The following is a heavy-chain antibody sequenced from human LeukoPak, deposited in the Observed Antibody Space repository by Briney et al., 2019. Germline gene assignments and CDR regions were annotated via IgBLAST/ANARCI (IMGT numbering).Heavy chain of an antibody. D-gene: IGHD6-13*01. CDR2: IYHSGST. J-gene: IGHJ3*02. CDR3: AKAEIAAALYDAFDI. CDR1: GGSISSSNW. V-gene: IGHV4-4*02. Sequence: SGTLSLTCAVSGGSISSSNWWSWVRQPPGKGLEWIGEIYHSGSTDYNPSLKSRVTISVDTSKNQFSLKLSSVTAEDTAVYYCAKAEIAAALYDAFDIWGQGTMVTVSS.